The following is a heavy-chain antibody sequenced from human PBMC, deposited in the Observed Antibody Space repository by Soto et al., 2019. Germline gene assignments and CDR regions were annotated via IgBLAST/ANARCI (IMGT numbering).Heavy chain of an antibody. CDR2: IIPIFGTA. D-gene: IGHD3-3*01. J-gene: IGHJ6*02. CDR3: ARGERLYYYYGMDV. V-gene: IGHV1-69*06. Sequence: GASVKVSCKASGGTFSSYAISWVRQAPGQGLEWMGGIIPIFGTANYAPKFQGRVTITRDTSASTAYMELSSLKSEDTAVYYCARGERLYYYYGMDVWGQGSTVTVSS. CDR1: GGTFSSYA.